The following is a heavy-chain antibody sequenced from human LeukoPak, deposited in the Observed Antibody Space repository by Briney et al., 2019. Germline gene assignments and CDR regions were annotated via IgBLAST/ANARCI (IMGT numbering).Heavy chain of an antibody. Sequence: ASVKVSCKASGYTFTSYYMHWVRQAPGQGLEWMGIINPRSGSTSYAQKFQGRVTMTRDTSTSTVYMELSSLRSEDTAVYYCAREGPRSLTTEYHFDYWGQGTLVTVSS. V-gene: IGHV1-46*01. J-gene: IGHJ4*02. CDR1: GYTFTSYY. CDR2: INPRSGST. CDR3: AREGPRSLTTEYHFDY. D-gene: IGHD4-11*01.